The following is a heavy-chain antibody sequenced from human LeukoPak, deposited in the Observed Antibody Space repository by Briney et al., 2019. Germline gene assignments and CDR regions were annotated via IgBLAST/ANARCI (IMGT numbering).Heavy chain of an antibody. Sequence: GRSLRLSCAPSGFTFSSYGMHWVRQAPGKGPEWVAAISYDGGNKYYADSVKGRFTISRDNSKNTLYLQMNSLRPEDTAVYYCAKSYDNGWYVCDYWGQGTLVTVSS. CDR1: GFTFSSYG. D-gene: IGHD6-19*01. CDR3: AKSYDNGWYVCDY. J-gene: IGHJ4*02. V-gene: IGHV3-30*18. CDR2: ISYDGGNK.